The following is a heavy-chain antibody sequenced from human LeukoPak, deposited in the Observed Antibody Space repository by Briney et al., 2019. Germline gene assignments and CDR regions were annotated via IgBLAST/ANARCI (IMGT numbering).Heavy chain of an antibody. CDR2: IDADGGKK. J-gene: IGHJ3*02. D-gene: IGHD2-21*02. CDR1: GFGSSSYW. CDR3: ARDLNVEATSGWYDAFDI. V-gene: IGHV3-7*01. Sequence: PGGSLRLSCAVSGFGSSSYWMTWVRQAPGKGLDGVANIDADGGKKNSLHSVRGRFTISRDNAENSLYLQMYSLRVEDTAVYFCARDLNVEATSGWYDAFDIWGQGTMVTVSS.